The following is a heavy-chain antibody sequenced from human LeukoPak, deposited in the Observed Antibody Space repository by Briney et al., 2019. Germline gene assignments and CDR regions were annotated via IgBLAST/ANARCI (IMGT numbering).Heavy chain of an antibody. D-gene: IGHD3-3*01. V-gene: IGHV1-2*02. J-gene: IGHJ4*02. CDR3: ARSGSGYFTTYDY. CDR1: GHTFTGYY. CDR2: INPNSGGT. Sequence: ASVKVSCKASGHTFTGYYMHWVRQAPGQGLEWMGWINPNSGGTNYAQKFQGRVTMTRDTSISTAYMELSRLRSDDTAVYYCARSGSGYFTTYDYWGQGTLVTVSS.